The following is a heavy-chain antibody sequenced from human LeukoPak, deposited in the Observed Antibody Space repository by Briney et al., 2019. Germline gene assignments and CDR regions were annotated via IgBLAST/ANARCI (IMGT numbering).Heavy chain of an antibody. CDR3: AKEYLDWLSPFQH. CDR2: ISGSGGST. D-gene: IGHD3-9*01. Sequence: PGGSLRLSCAASGFTFNNYALSWVRQAPGKGLEWVSAISGSGGSTYYADSVKGRFTISRDNSKNTLYLQMSSLRAEDTAVYYCAKEYLDWLSPFQHWGQGTLVTVSS. J-gene: IGHJ1*01. V-gene: IGHV3-23*01. CDR1: GFTFNNYA.